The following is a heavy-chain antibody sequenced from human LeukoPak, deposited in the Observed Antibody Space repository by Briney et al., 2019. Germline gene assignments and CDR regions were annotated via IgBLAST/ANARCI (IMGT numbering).Heavy chain of an antibody. CDR1: GYTFTGYY. D-gene: IGHD3-10*01. CDR2: IDPNSGGT. J-gene: IGHJ3*02. V-gene: IGHV1-2*04. CDR3: ARDLLLWFGLDAFDI. Sequence: GASVKVSCKASGYTFTGYYMHWVRQAPGQGLEWMGWIDPNSGGTNYAQKFQGWVTMTRDTSISTAYMELSRLRSDDTAVYYCARDLLLWFGLDAFDIWGQGTVVTVSS.